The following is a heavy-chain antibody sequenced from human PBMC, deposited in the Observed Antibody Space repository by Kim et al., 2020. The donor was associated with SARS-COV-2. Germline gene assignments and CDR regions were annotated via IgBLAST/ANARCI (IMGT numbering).Heavy chain of an antibody. D-gene: IGHD3-10*01. J-gene: IGHJ4*02. Sequence: YAKAEAGSVKGRFTISRDDSKNTAYLQMNSLKTEDTAVYYCTAGGSGKGYWVQGTMVTVSS. CDR3: TAGGSGKGY. CDR2: YAK. V-gene: IGHV3-73*01.